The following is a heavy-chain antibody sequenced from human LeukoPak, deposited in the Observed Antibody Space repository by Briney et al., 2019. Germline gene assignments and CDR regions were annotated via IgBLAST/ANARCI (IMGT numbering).Heavy chain of an antibody. V-gene: IGHV1-2*02. J-gene: IGHJ4*02. Sequence: ASVKVSCKASGYTFTSYDINWVRQAPGQGLEWMGWINPNSGGTNYAQKFQGRVTMTRDTSISTAYMELSRLRSDDTAVYYCARDHPYYYDSSGYDYWGQGTLVTVSS. CDR3: ARDHPYYYDSSGYDY. CDR1: GYTFTSYD. D-gene: IGHD3-22*01. CDR2: INPNSGGT.